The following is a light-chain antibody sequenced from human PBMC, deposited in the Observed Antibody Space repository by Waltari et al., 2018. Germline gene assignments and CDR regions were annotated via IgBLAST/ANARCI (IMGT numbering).Light chain of an antibody. CDR2: DVS. J-gene: IGLJ1*01. Sequence: ISCTGTSSDVGGYNYVSCYQQHPCKAPKLMIYDVSNRPSGVSNRFSGSKSGNTASLTISGLQAEDEADYYCSSYTSSSTLDVFGTGTKVTVL. CDR1: SSDVGGYNY. CDR3: SSYTSSSTLDV. V-gene: IGLV2-14*04.